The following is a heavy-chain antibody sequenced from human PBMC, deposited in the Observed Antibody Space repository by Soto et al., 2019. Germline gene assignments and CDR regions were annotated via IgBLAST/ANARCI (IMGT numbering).Heavy chain of an antibody. V-gene: IGHV3-9*01. CDR2: ISWNSGSI. D-gene: IGHD5-18*01. CDR1: GFTFDDYA. J-gene: IGHJ3*02. CDR3: AKMGGTAMVKDAFDI. Sequence: EVQLVESGGGLVQPGRSLRLSCAASGFTFDDYAMHWVRQAPGKGLEWVSGISWNSGSIGYADSVKGRFTISRDNAKNSLYLQMNSLRAEDTALYYCAKMGGTAMVKDAFDIWGQGTMVTVSS.